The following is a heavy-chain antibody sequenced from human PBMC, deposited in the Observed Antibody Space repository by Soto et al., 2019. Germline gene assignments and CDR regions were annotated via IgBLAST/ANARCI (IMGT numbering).Heavy chain of an antibody. V-gene: IGHV3-23*01. CDR3: AKLGYSYGYGDHWYFDL. D-gene: IGHD5-18*01. J-gene: IGHJ2*01. CDR1: GFTFSSYA. CDR2: ISGSGGST. Sequence: GGSLRLSCAASGFTFSSYAMSWVRQAPGKGLEWVSAISGSGGSTYYADSVKGRFTISRDNSKNTLYLQMNSLRAEDTAVYYCAKLGYSYGYGDHWYFDLWGRGTLVTVSS.